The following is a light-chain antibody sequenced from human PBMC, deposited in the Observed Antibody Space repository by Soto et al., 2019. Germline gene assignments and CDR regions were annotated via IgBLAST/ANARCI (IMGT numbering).Light chain of an antibody. V-gene: IGKV1-8*01. CDR2: AAS. J-gene: IGKJ1*01. CDR3: HQYYSYPRT. CDR1: QGISSY. Sequence: AIKISQSPSSWSASTGHRVPIPCRASQGISSYLAWYQQKPGKAPKLLIYAASTLQSGVPSRFSGSGSGTDFTLTIYGLQSEDFATCYTHQYYSYPRTLGQGTRVDIK.